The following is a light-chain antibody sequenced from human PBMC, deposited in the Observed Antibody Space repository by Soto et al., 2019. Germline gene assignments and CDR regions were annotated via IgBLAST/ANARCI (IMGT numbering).Light chain of an antibody. CDR2: DAS. CDR1: QSVSNY. J-gene: IGKJ4*01. Sequence: EIVLTQSPATLSLSPGERATLSCRASQSVSNYLAWYQQKPGQAPRLLIYDASNRATGIPARFSGSESGTDSTLTISSLEPEDFAVYYCQQRSNWPPLTFGGGTKVEIK. V-gene: IGKV3-11*01. CDR3: QQRSNWPPLT.